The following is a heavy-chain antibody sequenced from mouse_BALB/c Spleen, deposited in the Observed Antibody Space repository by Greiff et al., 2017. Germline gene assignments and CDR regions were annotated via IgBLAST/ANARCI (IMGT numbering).Heavy chain of an antibody. V-gene: IGHV5-12-2*01. CDR2: ISNGGGST. CDR3: ARHSRYDEYFDV. J-gene: IGHJ1*01. Sequence: DVHLVESGGGLVQPGGSLKLSCAASGFTFSSYTMSWVRQTPEKRLEWVAYISNGGGSTYYPDTVKGRFTISRDNAKNTLYLQMSSLKSEDTAMYYCARHSRYDEYFDVWGAGTTVTVSS. CDR1: GFTFSSYT. D-gene: IGHD2-14*01.